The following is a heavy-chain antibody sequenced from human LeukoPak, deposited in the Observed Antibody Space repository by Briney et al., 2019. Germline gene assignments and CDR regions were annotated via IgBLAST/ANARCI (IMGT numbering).Heavy chain of an antibody. Sequence: EASVKVSCKASGYTFTSYGISWVRQAPGQGLEWMGWISAYNGNTNYAQKLQGRVTMTTDTSTSTAYMELRSLRSDDTAVYYCARDIDRYCSGGSCRFDPWGQGTLVTVSS. CDR2: ISAYNGNT. CDR1: GYTFTSYG. J-gene: IGHJ5*02. CDR3: ARDIDRYCSGGSCRFDP. D-gene: IGHD2-15*01. V-gene: IGHV1-18*01.